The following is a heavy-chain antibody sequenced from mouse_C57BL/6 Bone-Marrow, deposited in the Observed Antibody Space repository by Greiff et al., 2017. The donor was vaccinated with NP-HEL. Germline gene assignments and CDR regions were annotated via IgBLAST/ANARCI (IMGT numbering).Heavy chain of an antibody. Sequence: QVHVKQSGAELVRPGTSVKVSCKASGYAFTNYLIEWVKQRPGQGLEWIGVINPGSGGTNYNEKFKGKATLTADKSSSTAYMQLSSLTSEDSAVYFCASSGDYYGSSHWYFGVWGTGTTLTVSS. CDR3: ASSGDYYGSSHWYFGV. J-gene: IGHJ1*03. V-gene: IGHV1-54*01. CDR2: INPGSGGT. CDR1: GYAFTNYL. D-gene: IGHD1-1*01.